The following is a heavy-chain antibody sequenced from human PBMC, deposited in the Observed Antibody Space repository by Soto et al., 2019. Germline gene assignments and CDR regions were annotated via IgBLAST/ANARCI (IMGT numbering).Heavy chain of an antibody. CDR1: GYSFTSYW. J-gene: IGHJ3*02. V-gene: IGHV5-10-1*01. D-gene: IGHD2-2*01. Sequence: GESLKISCKGSGYSFTSYWISWVRQMPGKGLEWMGRIDPSDSYTNYSPSFQGHVTISADKSISTAYLQWSSRKASDTAMYYCASTSADTWPPDAFDIWGQGTMVTVS. CDR2: IDPSDSYT. CDR3: ASTSADTWPPDAFDI.